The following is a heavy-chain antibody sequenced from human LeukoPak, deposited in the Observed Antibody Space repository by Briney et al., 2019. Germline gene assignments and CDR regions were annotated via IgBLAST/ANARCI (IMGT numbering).Heavy chain of an antibody. CDR2: FDPEHGET. J-gene: IGHJ4*02. CDR3: ATLDYYDSSAYYSDY. D-gene: IGHD3-22*01. CDR1: GYTLTELS. Sequence: ASVKVSCKVSGYTLTELSIHWVRQAPGKGLEWMGRFDPEHGETIYAQKFQGRVTMTEDTSTDTAYMELSSLRSEDTAVYYCATLDYYDSSAYYSDYWGQGTLVTVSS. V-gene: IGHV1-24*01.